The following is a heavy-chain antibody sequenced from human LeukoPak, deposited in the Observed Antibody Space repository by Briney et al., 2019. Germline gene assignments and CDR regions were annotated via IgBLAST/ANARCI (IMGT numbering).Heavy chain of an antibody. Sequence: GGSLRLSCAASGFTFRNYWMSWVRQAPGKGLEWVANIKEDGSEKYYVDSVKGRFVISRDNAKNSLYLQMDSLRVDDTAIYYCARDQEGGAGSCYFDFWGQGALVAVSS. D-gene: IGHD2-15*01. CDR3: ARDQEGGAGSCYFDF. CDR2: IKEDGSEK. V-gene: IGHV3-7*01. CDR1: GFTFRNYW. J-gene: IGHJ4*02.